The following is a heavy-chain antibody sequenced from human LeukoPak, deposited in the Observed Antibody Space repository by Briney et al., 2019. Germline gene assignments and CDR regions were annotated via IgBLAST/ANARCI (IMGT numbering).Heavy chain of an antibody. CDR3: ARDGGDGYGMDV. Sequence: SGTLSLTCTVSGGSVSSDSCFWSWIRQSPGKGLEWIGYVHYSGGTNYNPSLESRATISADTSKNQFSLKLSSVTAADTAVYYCARDGGDGYGMDVWGQGTTVTVSS. J-gene: IGHJ6*02. CDR2: VHYSGGT. CDR1: GGSVSSDSCF. V-gene: IGHV4-61*01. D-gene: IGHD5-24*01.